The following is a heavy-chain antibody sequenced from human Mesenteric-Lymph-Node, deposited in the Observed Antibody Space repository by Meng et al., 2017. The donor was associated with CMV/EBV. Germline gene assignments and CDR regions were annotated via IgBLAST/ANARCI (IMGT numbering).Heavy chain of an antibody. Sequence: GESLKISCAASGFTFSSYAMSWVRQAPGKGLEWVSAISGSGGSTYYADSVKGRFTISRDNSKNTLYLQMNSLRAEDTAVYYCARSRGAVAGTMVYWGQGTLVTVSS. CDR2: ISGSGGST. CDR3: ARSRGAVAGTMVY. J-gene: IGHJ4*02. V-gene: IGHV3-23*01. CDR1: GFTFSSYA. D-gene: IGHD6-19*01.